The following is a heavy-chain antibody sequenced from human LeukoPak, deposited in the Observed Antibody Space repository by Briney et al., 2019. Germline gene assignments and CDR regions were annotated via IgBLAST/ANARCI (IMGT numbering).Heavy chain of an antibody. CDR2: IWYDGSNK. J-gene: IGHJ4*02. Sequence: PGRSLRLSCAASGFTFSSYGMHWVRQAPGKGLERVAVIWYDGSNKYYADSVKGRFTISRDNSKNTLYLQMNSLRAEDTAVYYCARDYGFGEFLDYWGQGTLVTVSS. V-gene: IGHV3-33*01. CDR3: ARDYGFGEFLDY. CDR1: GFTFSSYG. D-gene: IGHD3-10*01.